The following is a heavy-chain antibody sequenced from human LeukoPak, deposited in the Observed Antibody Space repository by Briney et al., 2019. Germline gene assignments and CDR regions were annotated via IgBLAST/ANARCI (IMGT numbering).Heavy chain of an antibody. J-gene: IGHJ4*02. Sequence: ASVKVSCKVSGYTLTELSMHWVRQAPGKGLEWMGGFDPEDGETIYAQKFQGRVTMTEDTSTDTAYMELSSLRSEDTAVYYCATLSTMTSSFSFDYWGQGTLVTVSS. CDR3: ATLSTMTSSFSFDY. V-gene: IGHV1-24*01. D-gene: IGHD2-21*02. CDR1: GYTLTELS. CDR2: FDPEDGET.